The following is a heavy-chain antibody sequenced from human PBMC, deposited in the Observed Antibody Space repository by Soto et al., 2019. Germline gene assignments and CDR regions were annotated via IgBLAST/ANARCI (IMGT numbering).Heavy chain of an antibody. Sequence: GGFLRLSCAASGFTFSAYWMTWVRQAPGKGLEWVANIKQDGSEKYYVDSAKGRFTISRDNVKNSLYLQMNSLRAEDTAVYFCARDETNYDYIWGSHHYWGQGVLVTVSS. CDR3: ARDETNYDYIWGSHHY. V-gene: IGHV3-7*01. CDR1: GFTFSAYW. D-gene: IGHD3-16*01. CDR2: IKQDGSEK. J-gene: IGHJ4*02.